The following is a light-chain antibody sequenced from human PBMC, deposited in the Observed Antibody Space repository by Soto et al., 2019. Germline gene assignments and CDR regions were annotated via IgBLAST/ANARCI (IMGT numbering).Light chain of an antibody. CDR1: SSNMGSNN. Sequence: QSVLTQPPSASGTPGQRVTISCSGSSSNMGSNNVNWYQQLPGAAPKLLIYSKDQRPSGVPDRFSGSKSGTSASLAISGLQSQDEADYDCAASDDSLNGVVFGGGTKLTVL. V-gene: IGLV1-44*01. J-gene: IGLJ2*01. CDR3: AASDDSLNGVV. CDR2: SKD.